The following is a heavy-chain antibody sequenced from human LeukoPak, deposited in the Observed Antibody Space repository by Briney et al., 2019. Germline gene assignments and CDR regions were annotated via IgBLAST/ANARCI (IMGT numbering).Heavy chain of an antibody. D-gene: IGHD5-12*01. CDR2: IYHSGST. J-gene: IGHJ4*02. CDR1: GGSISSRNW. CDR3: ARDSGRHFDY. Sequence: SETLSLTCAVSGGSISSRNWWSWVRQPPGKGLEWIGEIYHSGSTNYNPSLKSRVTISVDQSKNQFSLKLSSVTAADTAVYYCARDSGRHFDYWGQGTLVTVSS. V-gene: IGHV4-4*02.